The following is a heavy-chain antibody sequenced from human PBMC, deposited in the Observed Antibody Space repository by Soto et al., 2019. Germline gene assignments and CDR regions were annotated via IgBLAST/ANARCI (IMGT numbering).Heavy chain of an antibody. D-gene: IGHD6-19*01. Sequence: SVKVSCKASGGTFSSYAISWVRQAPGQGLEWMGGIIPIFGTANYAQKFQGRVTITADESTSTAYMELSSLRSEDTAVYYCGAVEAPYYYYGMDVWGQGTTVTVSS. V-gene: IGHV1-69*13. CDR2: IIPIFGTA. J-gene: IGHJ6*02. CDR1: GGTFSSYA. CDR3: GAVEAPYYYYGMDV.